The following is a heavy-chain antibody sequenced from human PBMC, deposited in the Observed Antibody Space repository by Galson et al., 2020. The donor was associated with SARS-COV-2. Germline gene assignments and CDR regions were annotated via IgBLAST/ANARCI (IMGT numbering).Heavy chain of an antibody. J-gene: IGHJ6*03. Sequence: SETLSLTCTVSGGSVSSSKYYWSWLRQPPGKGLEFIGYFYYSGYNNYGPSFKSRVTISADTSKNHVSLQLNSATAADSATYYCARTEKGGPDRYSVSGGYYYYYMDVWGKGTTVTVSS. V-gene: IGHV4-61*03. CDR3: ARTEKGGPDRYSVSGGYYYYYMDV. D-gene: IGHD1-26*01. CDR1: GGSVSSSKYY. CDR2: FYYSGYN.